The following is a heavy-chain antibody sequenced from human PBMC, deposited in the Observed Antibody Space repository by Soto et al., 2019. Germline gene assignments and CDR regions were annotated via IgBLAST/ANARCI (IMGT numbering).Heavy chain of an antibody. Sequence: QVQLVQSGAEAKKPGASVKVSCKASGYTFTSNGISWVRQAPGQGLEWMGWISAYSGNTNYAQKVQGRVTMTTDTSTSTAYMELRSLRSDDTAIYYCARDGYYSDTSALGDYYYGMDVWGQGTTVTVSS. J-gene: IGHJ6*02. CDR3: ARDGYYSDTSALGDYYYGMDV. D-gene: IGHD3-22*01. CDR1: GYTFTSNG. CDR2: ISAYSGNT. V-gene: IGHV1-18*01.